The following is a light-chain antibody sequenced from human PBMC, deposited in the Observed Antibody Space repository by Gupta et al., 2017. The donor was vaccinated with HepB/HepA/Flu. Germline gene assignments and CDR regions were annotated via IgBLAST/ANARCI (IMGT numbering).Light chain of an antibody. V-gene: IGLV2-18*02. CDR3: SSYTSSDTVV. Sequence: QSALTQPPSVSGSPGQSVTISCTGSTSDVGTYDRVSWYHQPPGTAPKLMTYEVIKRPSGVPGRFSGSKSGNTASLTISGLQAEDEGEYYCSSYTSSDTVVFGGGTKLTVL. CDR1: TSDVGTYDR. J-gene: IGLJ3*02. CDR2: EVI.